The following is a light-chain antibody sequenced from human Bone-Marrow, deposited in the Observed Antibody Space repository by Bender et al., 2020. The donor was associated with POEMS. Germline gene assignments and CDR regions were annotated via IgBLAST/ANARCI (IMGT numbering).Light chain of an antibody. CDR2: EGT. CDR3: SSYAGISVVL. V-gene: IGLV2-23*01. J-gene: IGLJ3*02. Sequence: QSALTQPASVSGSPGQSITISCTGTSSDIGSYNLVSWYQQHSGKAPKLMIYEGTTRPSGVSNRFSGSKSGNTASLTISGLQAEDEADYYCSSYAGISVVLFGGGTKLTVL. CDR1: SSDIGSYNL.